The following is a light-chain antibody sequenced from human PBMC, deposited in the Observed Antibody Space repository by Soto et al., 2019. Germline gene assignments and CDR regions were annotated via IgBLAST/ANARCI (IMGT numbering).Light chain of an antibody. J-gene: IGKJ5*01. Sequence: IVTTQSPATLSVSPVETATLSCRVSQSVSSNLAWYQQKPGQAPRLLIYGASTRATGIPARFSGSGSGTEFALTISSLQSEDFAVYYCQQYNNWPPITFGQGTRLEI. CDR3: QQYNNWPPIT. V-gene: IGKV3-15*01. CDR2: GAS. CDR1: QSVSSN.